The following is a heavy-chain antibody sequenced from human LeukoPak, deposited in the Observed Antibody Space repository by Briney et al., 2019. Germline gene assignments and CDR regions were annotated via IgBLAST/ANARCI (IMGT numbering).Heavy chain of an antibody. D-gene: IGHD3-10*01. V-gene: IGHV4-39*07. Sequence: SETLSLTCTVSGGSISTSNYYWGWIRQPPGKGLEWIGNIFYSGSTYYSPSLKSRVTISLDTSRNQFSLKLNSVTAADTAVYYCARSRELLWFGELDVWGKGTTVTISS. J-gene: IGHJ6*04. CDR3: ARSRELLWFGELDV. CDR2: IFYSGST. CDR1: GGSISTSNYY.